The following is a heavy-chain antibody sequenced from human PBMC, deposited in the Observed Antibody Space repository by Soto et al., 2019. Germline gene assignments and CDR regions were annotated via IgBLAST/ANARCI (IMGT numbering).Heavy chain of an antibody. CDR2: IYYSGST. CDR1: GGSISSGGYY. D-gene: IGHD1-1*01. J-gene: IGHJ5*02. Sequence: SENLSLTCTVSGGSISSGGYYWSWIRQHPGKGLEWIGYIYYSGSTYYNPSLKSRVTISVDTSKNQFSLKLSSVTAADTAVYYCARGTTGTTTGWFDPWGQGTLVTVSS. CDR3: ARGTTGTTTGWFDP. V-gene: IGHV4-31*03.